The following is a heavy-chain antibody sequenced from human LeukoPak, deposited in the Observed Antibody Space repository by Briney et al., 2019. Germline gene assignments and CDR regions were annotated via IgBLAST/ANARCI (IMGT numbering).Heavy chain of an antibody. CDR3: ARRGWNLVFDP. Sequence: SETLSLTCIVSGGSISSYFWSWIRPPPGRGLEWIGYIYTSGSTNYNPSLKSRVTISVDTSKNQYSLKLSSVTAADTAVYYCARRGWNLVFDPWGQGTLVTVSS. J-gene: IGHJ5*02. V-gene: IGHV4-4*09. CDR1: GGSISSYF. CDR2: IYTSGST. D-gene: IGHD1-7*01.